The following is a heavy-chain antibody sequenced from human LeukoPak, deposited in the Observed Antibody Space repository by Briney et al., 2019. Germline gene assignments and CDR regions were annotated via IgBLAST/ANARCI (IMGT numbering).Heavy chain of an antibody. J-gene: IGHJ4*02. Sequence: PGRSLRLSCAASGFTFSSYAMHWVRQAPGKGLEWVAVISYDGSNKYYADSVKGRFTISRDNSKNTLYLQMNSLRAEDTAVYYFARDHIVLMVYAMALDYWGQGTLVTVSS. V-gene: IGHV3-30*04. CDR3: ARDHIVLMVYAMALDY. CDR2: ISYDGSNK. D-gene: IGHD2-8*01. CDR1: GFTFSSYA.